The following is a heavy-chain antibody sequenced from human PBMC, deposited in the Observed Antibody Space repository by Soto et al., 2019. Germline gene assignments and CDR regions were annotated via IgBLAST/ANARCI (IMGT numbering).Heavy chain of an antibody. CDR3: AKDRYCSDGSCYSEWAFDI. V-gene: IGHV3-23*01. CDR2: ISGSGGST. Sequence: EVQLLESGGGLVQPGGSLRLSCAASGFTFSSYAMSWVRQAPGKGLEWVSAISGSGGSTYYADSVKGRFTISRDNSKNTLYLQMNSLRAEDTAVYYCAKDRYCSDGSCYSEWAFDIWGQGSMVTVSS. J-gene: IGHJ3*02. D-gene: IGHD2-15*01. CDR1: GFTFSSYA.